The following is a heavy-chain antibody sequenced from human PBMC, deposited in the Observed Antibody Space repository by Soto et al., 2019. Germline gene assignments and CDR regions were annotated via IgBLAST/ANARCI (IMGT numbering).Heavy chain of an antibody. CDR3: ARGLSVTLFDF. CDR2: IYYSGST. CDR1: GDSISSGGYY. D-gene: IGHD4-17*01. V-gene: IGHV4-31*03. Sequence: QVQLQESGPGLVQPSQTLSLACTVSGDSISSGGYYWSWIRQHPGKGLEWIGYIYYSGSTFYNPSLKSRVTISVDTSKNQFSLELSSVTAADTAVYYCARGLSVTLFDFWGQGTLVTVSS. J-gene: IGHJ4*02.